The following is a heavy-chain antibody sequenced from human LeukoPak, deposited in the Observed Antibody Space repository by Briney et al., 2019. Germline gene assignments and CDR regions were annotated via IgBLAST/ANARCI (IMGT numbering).Heavy chain of an antibody. CDR2: INPNSGGT. Sequence: ASVKVSCKASGYTFTGYYMHWLRQAPGQGLEWMGRINPNSGGTNYAQKFQGRVTMTRDTSISTAYMELSRLRSDDTAVYYCARGPRGIFGVVIRYYFDYWGQGTLVTVSS. D-gene: IGHD3-3*01. CDR3: ARGPRGIFGVVIRYYFDY. CDR1: GYTFTGYY. V-gene: IGHV1-2*06. J-gene: IGHJ4*02.